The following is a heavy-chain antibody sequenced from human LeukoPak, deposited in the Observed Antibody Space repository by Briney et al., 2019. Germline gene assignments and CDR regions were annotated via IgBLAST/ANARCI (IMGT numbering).Heavy chain of an antibody. V-gene: IGHV3-23*01. J-gene: IGHJ4*02. D-gene: IGHD3-3*01. CDR3: ATYDFWSGYGVGY. CDR2: IIDSGGST. Sequence: GGSLRLSCAASGFTFSSYALSWVRQAPGKGLEWVSAIIDSGGSTYYADSVKGRFTISRDNSKNTLYLQMNSLRAEDTAVYYCATYDFWSGYGVGYWGQGTLVTVSS. CDR1: GFTFSSYA.